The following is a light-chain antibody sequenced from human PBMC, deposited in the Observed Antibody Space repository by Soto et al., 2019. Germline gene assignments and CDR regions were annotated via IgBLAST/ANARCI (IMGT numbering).Light chain of an antibody. CDR3: LQHNIYPRT. Sequence: DIQMTQAPSSLSASVGDRVTITCRASQGIRNDLGWYRQKPGKAPRRLIYAASSLQSGVPSSYSGSVLGTQSTHTISNLHLKDFQTYDCLQHNIYPRTFGHGTRVDIK. J-gene: IGKJ1*01. V-gene: IGKV1-17*02. CDR2: AAS. CDR1: QGIRND.